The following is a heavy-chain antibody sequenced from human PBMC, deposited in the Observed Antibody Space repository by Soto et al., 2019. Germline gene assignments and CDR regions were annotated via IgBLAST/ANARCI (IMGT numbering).Heavy chain of an antibody. D-gene: IGHD6-6*01. CDR3: ARGLDPDDYYYHLDV. V-gene: IGHV1-2*04. CDR1: GYTFTGYY. J-gene: IGHJ6*03. Sequence: ASVKVSCKASGYTFTGYYMHWVRQAPGQGLEWMGWINPNSGGTNYAQKFQGWVTMTRDTSISTAYMELSRLRSDDTAVYYCARGLDPDDYYYHLDVWGKGTTVTVSS. CDR2: INPNSGGT.